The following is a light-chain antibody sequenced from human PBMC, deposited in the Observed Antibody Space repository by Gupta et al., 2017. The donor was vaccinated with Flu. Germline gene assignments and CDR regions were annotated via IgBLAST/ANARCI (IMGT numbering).Light chain of an antibody. Sequence: EIVLTQSSGTLTLSPGERATLSCRASQSVSSSYVAWYQQKPGQAPRLLIYGASSRATGIPDRFSGSGSGTDFTLTISRLEPEDFAVYYCQQYGSSFTFGPGTKVDIK. J-gene: IGKJ3*01. CDR1: QSVSSSY. CDR3: QQYGSSFT. V-gene: IGKV3-20*01. CDR2: GAS.